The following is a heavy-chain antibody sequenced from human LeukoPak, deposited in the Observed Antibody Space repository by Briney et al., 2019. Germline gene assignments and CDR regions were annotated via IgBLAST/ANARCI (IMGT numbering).Heavy chain of an antibody. CDR3: AREIPTYYYDSSGYMRRITYYFDY. V-gene: IGHV4-39*07. Sequence: PSETLSLTCTVSGGSISSSSYYWGWIRQPPGKGLEWIGSIYYSGSTYYNPSLKSRVAISVDTSKNQFSLKLSSVTAADTAVYYCAREIPTYYYDSSGYMRRITYYFDYWGQGTLVTVSS. J-gene: IGHJ4*02. CDR1: GGSISSSSYY. D-gene: IGHD3-22*01. CDR2: IYYSGST.